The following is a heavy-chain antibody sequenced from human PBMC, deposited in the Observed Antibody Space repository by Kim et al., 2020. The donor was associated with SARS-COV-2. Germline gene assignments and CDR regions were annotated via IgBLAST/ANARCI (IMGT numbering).Heavy chain of an antibody. D-gene: IGHD3-22*01. CDR3: AKDGVDDSSTFDY. J-gene: IGHJ4*02. Sequence: YADSVKGRFTISRDNSKNTLYLQMNSLRAGDTAVYYCAKDGVDDSSTFDYWGQGTLVTVSS. V-gene: IGHV3-23*01.